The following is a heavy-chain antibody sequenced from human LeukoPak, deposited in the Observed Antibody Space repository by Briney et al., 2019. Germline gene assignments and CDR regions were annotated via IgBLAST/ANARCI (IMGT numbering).Heavy chain of an antibody. Sequence: GGSLRLSCAASGFTFGNYGMHWVRQAPGKGLEWVTVISYDGSDKYYADSVKGRFTISRDNSKNTLYLEMNSLRAEDTAVYYCAKDLGGGWSLDYWGQGTLVTVSS. V-gene: IGHV3-30*18. CDR2: ISYDGSDK. D-gene: IGHD6-19*01. CDR3: AKDLGGGWSLDY. CDR1: GFTFGNYG. J-gene: IGHJ4*02.